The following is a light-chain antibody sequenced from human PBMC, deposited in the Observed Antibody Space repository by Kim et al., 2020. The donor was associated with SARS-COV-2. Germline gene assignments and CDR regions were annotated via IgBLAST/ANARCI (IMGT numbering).Light chain of an antibody. V-gene: IGKV1-5*01. Sequence: DIQMTQSPSTLSESVGDRVTITCRASQSISSWLAWYQQKPGKAPKLLIYDASSLESGVPSRFSGSGSGTEFTLTISSLQPDDFATYYCQQYNSYLWTFGQGTKVDIK. CDR1: QSISSW. J-gene: IGKJ1*01. CDR3: QQYNSYLWT. CDR2: DAS.